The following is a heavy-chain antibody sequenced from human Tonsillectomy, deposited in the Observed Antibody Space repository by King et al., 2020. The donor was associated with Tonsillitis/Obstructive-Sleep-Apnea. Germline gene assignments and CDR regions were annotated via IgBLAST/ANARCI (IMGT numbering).Heavy chain of an antibody. CDR2: IYYSGGT. CDR3: AREGAVMNAFDI. CDR1: GGSISSYY. Sequence: VQLQESGPGLVKPSETLSLTCTVSGGSISSYYWSWIRQPPGKGLECIGYIYYSGGTNYSPPLKSRVTISVDTSKNQVSLKLSSVTAADTAVYYCAREGAVMNAFDIWGQGTMVTVSS. D-gene: IGHD2-8*01. J-gene: IGHJ3*02. V-gene: IGHV4-59*01.